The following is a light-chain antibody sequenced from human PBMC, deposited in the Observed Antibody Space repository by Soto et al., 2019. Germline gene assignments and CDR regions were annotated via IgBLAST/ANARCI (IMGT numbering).Light chain of an antibody. J-gene: IGKJ2*01. CDR2: DAY. V-gene: IGKV3-11*01. CDR3: PPGSDWPRT. Sequence: EIVLTQSPATLSLSPGERATLSCRASQSVNSYLAWYQQRPGQAPRLLIYDAYSRATGIAARLSGSGSGTDFSLTISRLEPEDFAVYYCPPGSDWPRTFGQRTKM. CDR1: QSVNSY.